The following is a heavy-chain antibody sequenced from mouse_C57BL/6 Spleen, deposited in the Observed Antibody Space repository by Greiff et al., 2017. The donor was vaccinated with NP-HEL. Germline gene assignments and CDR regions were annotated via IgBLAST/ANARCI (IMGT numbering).Heavy chain of an antibody. Sequence: QVQLQQPGAELVKPGASVKLSCKASGYTFTSYWMHWVKQRPGPGLEWIGRIDPNSGGTKYNEKFKSKATLTVDKPSSTAYMQLSSLTSEDSAVYYCARLGYVYAMDDWGQGTSVTVSS. D-gene: IGHD3-1*01. CDR1: GYTFTSYW. J-gene: IGHJ4*01. V-gene: IGHV1-72*01. CDR2: IDPNSGGT. CDR3: ARLGYVYAMDD.